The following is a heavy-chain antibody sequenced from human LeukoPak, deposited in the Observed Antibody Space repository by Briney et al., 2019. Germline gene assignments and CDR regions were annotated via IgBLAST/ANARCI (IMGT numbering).Heavy chain of an antibody. CDR1: GFTFSSYS. J-gene: IGHJ6*03. V-gene: IGHV3-48*04. CDR2: ISGSSSTI. CDR3: ARVYYDFSSYYMDV. Sequence: GGSLRLSCAASGFTFSSYSMNWVRQAPGKGLEWVSYISGSSSTIHYADSVKGRFTISRDNAKNSLYLQMNSQRAEDTAVYYCARVYYDFSSYYMDVWGKGTTVTVSS. D-gene: IGHD3-3*01.